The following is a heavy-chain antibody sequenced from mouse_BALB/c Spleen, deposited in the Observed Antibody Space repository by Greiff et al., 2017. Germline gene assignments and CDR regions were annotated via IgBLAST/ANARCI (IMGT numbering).Heavy chain of an antibody. J-gene: IGHJ4*01. CDR3: AREGNTTATGYYAMDY. Sequence: VQLQQSGAELVRPGTSVKVSCKASGYAFTNYLIEWVKQRPGQGLEWIGVINPGSGGTNYNEKFKGKATLTADKSSSTAYMQLSSLTSDDSAVYFCAREGNTTATGYYAMDYWGQGTSVTVSS. CDR2: INPGSGGT. CDR1: GYAFTNYL. V-gene: IGHV1-54*01. D-gene: IGHD1-2*01.